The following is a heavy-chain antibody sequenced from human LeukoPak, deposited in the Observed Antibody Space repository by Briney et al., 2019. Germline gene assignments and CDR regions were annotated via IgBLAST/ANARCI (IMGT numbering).Heavy chain of an antibody. CDR1: GYTFTSYG. J-gene: IGHJ4*02. Sequence: VASVKLSCNASGYTFTSYGISWVRQAPGQGLEWMGWISAYNGNTNYAQKLQGRVTMTTDTSTSTACMELRSLRSDDTAVYYCAREGLTMVRGVMVDWGQGTLVTVSS. CDR2: ISAYNGNT. CDR3: AREGLTMVRGVMVD. V-gene: IGHV1-18*01. D-gene: IGHD3-10*01.